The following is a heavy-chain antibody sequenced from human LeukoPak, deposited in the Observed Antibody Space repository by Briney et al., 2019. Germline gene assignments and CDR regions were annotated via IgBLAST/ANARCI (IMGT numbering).Heavy chain of an antibody. CDR2: IYHSGST. V-gene: IGHV4-38-2*02. D-gene: IGHD2-15*01. Sequence: SETLSLTCTVSGYSISSGYYWGWIRQPPGKGLEWIGSIYHSGSTYYNPSLKSRVTISVDASKNQFSLKLSSVTAADTAVYYCARDWVAIDYWGQGTLVTVSS. CDR1: GYSISSGYY. CDR3: ARDWVAIDY. J-gene: IGHJ4*02.